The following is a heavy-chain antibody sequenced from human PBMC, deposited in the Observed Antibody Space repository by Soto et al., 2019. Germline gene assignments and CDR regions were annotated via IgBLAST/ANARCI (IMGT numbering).Heavy chain of an antibody. D-gene: IGHD2-15*01. Sequence: GASVKVSCKASGYTFTSYDINWVRQATGQGLEWMGWMNPNSGNTGYAQKFQGRVTMTRNTSISTAYIELSSLRSEDTAVYYCARGRVVSYYYYGMDVWGQGTTVTVSS. CDR1: GYTFTSYD. J-gene: IGHJ6*02. V-gene: IGHV1-8*01. CDR3: ARGRVVSYYYYGMDV. CDR2: MNPNSGNT.